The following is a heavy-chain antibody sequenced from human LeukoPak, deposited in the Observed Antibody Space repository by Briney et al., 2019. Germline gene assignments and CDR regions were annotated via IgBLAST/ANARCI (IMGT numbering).Heavy chain of an antibody. CDR3: ARSAVGGHNDF. CDR1: GDSVSINSAA. Sequence: SQTLSLTFAISGDSVSINSAAWVWFRQSPSRGLEWLARTYFRSKWYYDYAVSVRSRIVISPDTSKNQFSLQLNSVTPDDTAVFFCARSAVGGHNDFWGQGTLVTVSS. J-gene: IGHJ4*02. V-gene: IGHV6-1*01. CDR2: TYFRSKWYY. D-gene: IGHD3-16*01.